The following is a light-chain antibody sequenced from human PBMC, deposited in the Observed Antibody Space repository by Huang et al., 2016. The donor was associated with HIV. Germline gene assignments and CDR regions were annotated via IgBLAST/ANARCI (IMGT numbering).Light chain of an antibody. CDR2: AAF. J-gene: IGKJ1*01. CDR1: ENINRF. CDR3: QQSSGFPWT. Sequence: DIQMTQSPSSLSASVGDRVTITCRASENINRFLTWYQQKPGKAPELLIYAAFTLQPGVPSRFSGGGSGTDFILTISSLQPEDFATYYCQQSSGFPWTFGQGTKVEIK. V-gene: IGKV1-39*01.